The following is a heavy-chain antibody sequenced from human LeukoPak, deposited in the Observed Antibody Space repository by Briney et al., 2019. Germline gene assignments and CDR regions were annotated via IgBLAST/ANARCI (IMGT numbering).Heavy chain of an antibody. Sequence: AGGSLRLSCVASGFTFSSFWMSWVRQAPGKGLEWVANIKQDGSEKYYVDSVKGRFTISRDNAKKSLYLQMNSLRAEDTAVYYCARHPVNYYDSSGYYYPDYWGQGTLVTVSS. CDR3: ARHPVNYYDSSGYYYPDY. J-gene: IGHJ4*02. CDR1: GFTFSSFW. CDR2: IKQDGSEK. V-gene: IGHV3-7*03. D-gene: IGHD3-22*01.